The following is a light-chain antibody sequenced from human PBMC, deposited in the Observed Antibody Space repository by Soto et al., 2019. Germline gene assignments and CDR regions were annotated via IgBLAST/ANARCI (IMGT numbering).Light chain of an antibody. CDR3: CSYAGVRTVI. CDR1: SSNVGYYNL. J-gene: IGLJ2*01. CDR2: KVS. Sequence: QSALTQPASVSGSPGQSITISCTGTSSNVGYYNLVSWYQQHPGKAPKLIISKVSEPPSGVSARFSGSKSGNTASLTICGHQAEEEAYYYGCSYAGVRTVIFGRGTKLTVL. V-gene: IGLV2-23*02.